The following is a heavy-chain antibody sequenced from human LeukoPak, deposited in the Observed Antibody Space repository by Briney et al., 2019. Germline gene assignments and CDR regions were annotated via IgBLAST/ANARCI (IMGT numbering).Heavy chain of an antibody. CDR2: IIPIFGTA. CDR3: ARGGEYNYGYVDFDY. D-gene: IGHD5-18*01. CDR1: GGTFSSYA. V-gene: IGHV1-69*13. J-gene: IGHJ4*02. Sequence: SVKVSCKASGGTFSSYAISWVRQAPGQGLEWMGGIIPIFGTANYAQKFQGRVTITADESTSTAYMKLSSLRSEDTAVYYCARGGEYNYGYVDFDYWGQGTLVAVSS.